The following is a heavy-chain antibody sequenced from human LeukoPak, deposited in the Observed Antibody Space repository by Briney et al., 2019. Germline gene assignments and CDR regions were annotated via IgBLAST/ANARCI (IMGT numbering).Heavy chain of an antibody. CDR2: IGGSGGPT. D-gene: IGHD3-22*01. CDR1: GFTFSNYA. V-gene: IGHV3-23*01. J-gene: IGHJ3*02. Sequence: GGSLRLSCAASGFTFSNYAMSWVRQAPGMGLEWVSSIGGSGGPTYYADSVKGRFTISRDNSKNTLYLQMNSLRAEDTAVYYCAKDRAQYHYDSSGYIGAFDIWGQGTMVTVSS. CDR3: AKDRAQYHYDSSGYIGAFDI.